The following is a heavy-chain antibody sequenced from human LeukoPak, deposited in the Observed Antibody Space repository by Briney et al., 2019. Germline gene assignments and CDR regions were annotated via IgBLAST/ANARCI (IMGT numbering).Heavy chain of an antibody. J-gene: IGHJ4*02. CDR2: FDPEDGET. D-gene: IGHD3-10*01. CDR3: ATDRDYGSGSYPSPFDY. CDR1: GYTFTSYY. Sequence: GASVKVSCKASGYTFTSYYMHWVRQAPGKGLEWMGGFDPEDGETIYAQKFQGRVTMTEDTSTDTAYMELSSLRSEDTAVYYCATDRDYGSGSYPSPFDYWGQGTLVTVSS. V-gene: IGHV1-24*01.